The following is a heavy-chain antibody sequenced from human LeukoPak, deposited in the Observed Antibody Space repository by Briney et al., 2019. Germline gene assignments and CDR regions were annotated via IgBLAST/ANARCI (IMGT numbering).Heavy chain of an antibody. V-gene: IGHV4-39*01. Sequence: SETLSLTCTVSGGSISSSSYYWGWIRQPPGKGLEWIGSIYYSGSTYYNPSLKSRVTISVDTSKNQFSLKLSSVTAADTAVYYCARGLAYSTDYFHESYFDCWGQGTLVTVSS. CDR3: ARGLAYSTDYFHESYFDC. D-gene: IGHD3-22*01. CDR2: IYYSGST. J-gene: IGHJ4*02. CDR1: GGSISSSSYY.